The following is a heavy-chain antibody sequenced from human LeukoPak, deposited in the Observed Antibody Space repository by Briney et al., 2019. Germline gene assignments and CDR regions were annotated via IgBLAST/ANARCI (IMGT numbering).Heavy chain of an antibody. CDR3: ASSRGSSGWYVFDY. CDR1: GGSISSHY. Sequence: PSETLSLTCTVSGGSISSHYWSWIRQPPGKGLEWIGYIYYSGSTNYNPSLKSRVTISVDTSQNQFSLKLSSVTAADTAVYYCASSRGSSGWYVFDYWGQGTLVTVSS. CDR2: IYYSGST. J-gene: IGHJ4*02. V-gene: IGHV4-59*11. D-gene: IGHD6-19*01.